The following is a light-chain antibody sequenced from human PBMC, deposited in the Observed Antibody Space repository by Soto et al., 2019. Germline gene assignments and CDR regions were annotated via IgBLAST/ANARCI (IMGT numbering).Light chain of an antibody. V-gene: IGKV1-39*01. CDR2: AAS. CDR1: QSISSY. Sequence: DIQMTQSPSSLSASVGDRVTITCRASQSISSYLNWYQQKPGKAPKLLIYAASSFQSGVPSRFSGSGSGTDFTLTISSLQPEDFATYYCQQSYSTPPVTFGPGTKVDIK. J-gene: IGKJ3*01. CDR3: QQSYSTPPVT.